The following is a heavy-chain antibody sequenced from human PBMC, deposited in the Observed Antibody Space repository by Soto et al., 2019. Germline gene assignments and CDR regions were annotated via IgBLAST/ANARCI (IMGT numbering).Heavy chain of an antibody. Sequence: ASVKVSCKVSGYTLTELSMHWVRQAPGKGLEWMGGFDPEDGETIYAQKFQGRVTMTEDTSTDTAYMELSSLRSEDTAVYYCATRFVRFPPLSYYYGMDVGGQGTTVTVSS. V-gene: IGHV1-24*01. D-gene: IGHD3-3*01. CDR3: ATRFVRFPPLSYYYGMDV. CDR2: FDPEDGET. CDR1: GYTLTELS. J-gene: IGHJ6*02.